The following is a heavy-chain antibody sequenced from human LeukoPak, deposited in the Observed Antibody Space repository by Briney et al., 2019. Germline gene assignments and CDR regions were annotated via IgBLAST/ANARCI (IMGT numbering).Heavy chain of an antibody. CDR2: IRSSGSTT. V-gene: IGHV3-48*03. CDR3: VRVGNSLNYFDC. CDR1: GFSFSSYE. Sequence: GGSLRLSCAASGFSFSSYEMNWVRQAPGKGLEWGSYIRSSGSTTYYADSVKGRFTISRDNAKDSLYLQMNSLRAEDTAVYYCVRVGNSLNYFDCWGQGTLVTVSS. D-gene: IGHD3-16*01. J-gene: IGHJ4*02.